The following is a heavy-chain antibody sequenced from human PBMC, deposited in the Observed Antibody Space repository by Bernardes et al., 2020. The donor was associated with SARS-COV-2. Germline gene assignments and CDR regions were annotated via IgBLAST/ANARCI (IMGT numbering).Heavy chain of an antibody. CDR2: VYSSGTT. J-gene: IGHJ4*02. CDR1: GGSISASSSY. D-gene: IGHD3-10*01. CDR3: ARRGGAGRSFDY. Sequence: SETLSLTCTVSGGSISASSSYWGWIRQPPGKGLEWIGSVYSSGTTYYNPSLKSRVAISVDTSKNQFSLNLSSVTATDTAVFYCARRGGAGRSFDYWGQGTLVTVSS. V-gene: IGHV4-39*01.